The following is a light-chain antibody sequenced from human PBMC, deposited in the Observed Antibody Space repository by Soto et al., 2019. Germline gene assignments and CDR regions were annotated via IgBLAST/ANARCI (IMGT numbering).Light chain of an antibody. CDR1: QTVSTSY. Sequence: EIVLTQSPGTLSLSPGERATLSCRASQTVSTSYFAWYQQKPGQAPRLLVYGTSSRATGIPDRFSGSGSGTDFSLTISRLQPEDFAVYYCHQYDSSPCTFGEGTKVEIK. J-gene: IGKJ4*01. CDR3: HQYDSSPCT. V-gene: IGKV3-20*01. CDR2: GTS.